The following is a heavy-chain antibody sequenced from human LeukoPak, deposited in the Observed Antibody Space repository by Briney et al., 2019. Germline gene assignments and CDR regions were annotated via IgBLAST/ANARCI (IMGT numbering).Heavy chain of an antibody. CDR1: GFTFSSYA. Sequence: PGGSLRLSCAASGFTFSSYAMSWVRQAPGKGLEWVAVMSYDGSNKYYADSVKGRFMISRDNSKNTLYLQMKSLRVEDTAVYYCARGPSAYSSEFDYWGQGTLVTVSS. CDR3: ARGPSAYSSEFDY. CDR2: MSYDGSNK. D-gene: IGHD5-18*01. J-gene: IGHJ4*02. V-gene: IGHV3-30-3*01.